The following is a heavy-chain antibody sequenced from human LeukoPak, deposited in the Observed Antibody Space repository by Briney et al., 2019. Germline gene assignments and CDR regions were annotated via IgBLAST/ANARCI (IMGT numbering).Heavy chain of an antibody. J-gene: IGHJ4*02. V-gene: IGHV5-10-1*01. Sequence: GESLKISCKGSGYSFTTYWITWVRQMPGRGLAWMGRSDASDSYINYSPSFQGHVTISADKSINTAYLQWSSLKASDTAMYYCARGLRGGPSGGGLDYWGQGTLVTVSS. D-gene: IGHD2-15*01. CDR3: ARGLRGGPSGGGLDY. CDR2: SDASDSYI. CDR1: GYSFTTYW.